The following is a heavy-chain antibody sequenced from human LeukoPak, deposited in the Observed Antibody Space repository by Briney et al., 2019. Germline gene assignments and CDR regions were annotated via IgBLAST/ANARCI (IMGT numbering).Heavy chain of an antibody. CDR1: GFTFSSYG. J-gene: IGHJ5*02. Sequence: PGGSLRLSCAASGFTFSSYGMHWVRQAPGKGLEWVAVIWYDGSNKYYADSVKGRFTISRDNSKNTLYLQMNSLRAEDTAVYYCARDLAVLYDSSGYSFDPWGQGTLVTVSS. CDR3: ARDLAVLYDSSGYSFDP. V-gene: IGHV3-33*01. D-gene: IGHD3-22*01. CDR2: IWYDGSNK.